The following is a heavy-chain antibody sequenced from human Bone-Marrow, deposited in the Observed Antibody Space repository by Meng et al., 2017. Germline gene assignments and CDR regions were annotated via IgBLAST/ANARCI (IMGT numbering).Heavy chain of an antibody. D-gene: IGHD4-17*01. CDR2: MTPHSGNT. J-gene: IGHJ2*01. CDR1: GYTVPSYA. CDR3: ARGGYGDHPYWYFDL. V-gene: IGHV1-8*01. Sequence: VHVVKSGSEFKKAGASVNVSWQAAGYTVPSYATNWVRQATGPGLEWMGWMTPHSGNTGYAQKFQGRDTMTRNTSISTAYMELSSLRSEDTAVYYCARGGYGDHPYWYFDLWGRGTLVTVSS.